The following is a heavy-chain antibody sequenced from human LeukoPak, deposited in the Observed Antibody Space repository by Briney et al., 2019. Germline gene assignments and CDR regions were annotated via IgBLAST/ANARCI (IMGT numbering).Heavy chain of an antibody. CDR1: GFTFSSYS. D-gene: IGHD2-15*01. Sequence: GGSLRLSCAASGFTFSSYSMNWVRQAPGKGLEWVSSISSSSSYIYYADSVKGRFTISRDNSKNTLYLQMNSLRAEDTAVYYCAKDLGVVAATSFFDYWGQGTLVTVSS. J-gene: IGHJ4*02. V-gene: IGHV3-21*04. CDR2: ISSSSSYI. CDR3: AKDLGVVAATSFFDY.